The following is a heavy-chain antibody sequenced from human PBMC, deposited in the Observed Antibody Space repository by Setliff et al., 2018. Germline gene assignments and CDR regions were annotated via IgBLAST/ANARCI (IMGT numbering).Heavy chain of an antibody. J-gene: IGHJ5*02. Sequence: PSETLSLTCTVSGGSISSYYWGWIRQPPGKGLEWIGSIYYSGSTYYNPSLKSRVTISVDTSKNQFSLKLSSVTAADTAVYYCARIHLLLWFGELLSGWFDPWGQGTLVTVSS. CDR3: ARIHLLLWFGELLSGWFDP. CDR2: IYYSGST. CDR1: GGSISSYY. V-gene: IGHV4-39*07. D-gene: IGHD3-10*01.